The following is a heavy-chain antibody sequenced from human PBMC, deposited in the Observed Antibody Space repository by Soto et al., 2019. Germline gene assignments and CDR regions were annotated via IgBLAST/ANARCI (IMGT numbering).Heavy chain of an antibody. J-gene: IGHJ2*01. V-gene: IGHV3-30*18. CDR1: GFSFNNYG. CDR2: VSYEGSVQ. D-gene: IGHD6-19*01. Sequence: QVQLVESGGGVVQPGGSLRLSCAASGFSFNNYGMHWVRQAPGKGLEWVAVVSYEGSVQYYTDSAKGRFTISRDNSKNTLYLQMNSLRDDDTAVYYCAKEISPKAGKWYFDLWGRGTLVTVSS. CDR3: AKEISPKAGKWYFDL.